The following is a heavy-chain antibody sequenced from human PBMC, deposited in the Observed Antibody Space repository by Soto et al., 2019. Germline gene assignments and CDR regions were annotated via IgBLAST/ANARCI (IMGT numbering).Heavy chain of an antibody. Sequence: PSETLSLTCTVSGASISIYYWSWFRQPAGKGLEWIGRIYTSGSTNYNPSLKSRVTMSVDTSKNQFSLKLSSVTAADTAVYYCARERDGPVNWFDPWGQGTLVTVSS. J-gene: IGHJ5*02. V-gene: IGHV4-4*07. CDR2: IYTSGST. CDR1: GASISIYY. CDR3: ARERDGPVNWFDP.